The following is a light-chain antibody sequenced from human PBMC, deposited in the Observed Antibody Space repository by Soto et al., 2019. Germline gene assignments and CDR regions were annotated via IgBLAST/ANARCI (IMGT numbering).Light chain of an antibody. Sequence: DMQMTQSPSTLSASVGDRVTITCRATQNINNWIAWYQQKPGKAPKFLIYDAFILEHGVPSRFSCSGFGTEFSLTISSRQPDDYGSYYCQHMRTFSQRTKVEIK. CDR2: DAF. J-gene: IGKJ1*01. CDR1: QNINNW. V-gene: IGKV1-5*01. CDR3: QHMRT.